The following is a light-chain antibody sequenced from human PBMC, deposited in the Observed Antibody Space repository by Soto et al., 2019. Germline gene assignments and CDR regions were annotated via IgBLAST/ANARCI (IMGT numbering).Light chain of an antibody. J-gene: IGLJ1*01. Sequence: QSALTQPRSVSGSPGQSVTISCTGTSSDVGGYNYVSWYQQHPGKPPKLMIYDVSKRPSGVPDRFSGSKSGNTASLTISGLQAEDEADYYCCSYAGSYTFDVFGTGTKVTVL. CDR2: DVS. CDR1: SSDVGGYNY. V-gene: IGLV2-11*01. CDR3: CSYAGSYTFDV.